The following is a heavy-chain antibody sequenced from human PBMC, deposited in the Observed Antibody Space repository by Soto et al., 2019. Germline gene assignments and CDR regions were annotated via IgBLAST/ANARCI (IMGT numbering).Heavy chain of an antibody. CDR1: GFTFSSYA. CDR3: AKSQDIVATIALEY. D-gene: IGHD5-12*01. CDR2: ISGSGGST. V-gene: IGHV3-23*01. J-gene: IGHJ4*02. Sequence: GGSLRLSCAASGFTFSSYAMSWVRQAPGKGLQWVSAISGSGGSTYYADSVKGRFTISRDNSKNTLYLQMNSLRAEDTAVYYCAKSQDIVATIALEYWGQGTLVTVSS.